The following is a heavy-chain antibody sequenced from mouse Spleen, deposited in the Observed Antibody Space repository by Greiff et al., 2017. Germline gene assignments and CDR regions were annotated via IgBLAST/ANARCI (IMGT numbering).Heavy chain of an antibody. CDR1: GFTFSSYA. CDR2: ISSGGGNT. Sequence: EVKLVESGGGLVKLGGSLKLSCAASGFTFSSYAMSWVRQTPEKRLEWVATISSGGGNTYYPDSVKGRFTISRDNAKNTLYLQMSSLKSEDTAMYYCAGSLLRLRDFDYWGQGTTLTVSS. CDR3: AGSLLRLRDFDY. D-gene: IGHD1-2*01. V-gene: IGHV5-9*04. J-gene: IGHJ2*01.